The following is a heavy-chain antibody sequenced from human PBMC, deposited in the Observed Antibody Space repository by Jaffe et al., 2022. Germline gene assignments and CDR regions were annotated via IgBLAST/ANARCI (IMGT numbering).Heavy chain of an antibody. CDR2: ISGSGGST. D-gene: IGHD3-3*01. CDR3: AKDQAYYDFWSGSEPNDAFDI. CDR1: GFTFSSYA. J-gene: IGHJ3*02. Sequence: EVQLLESGGGLVQPGGSLRLSCAASGFTFSSYAMSWVRQAPGKGLEWVSAISGSGGSTYYADSVKGRFTISRDNSKNTLYLQMNSLRAEDTAVYYCAKDQAYYDFWSGSEPNDAFDIWGQGTMVTVSS. V-gene: IGHV3-23*01.